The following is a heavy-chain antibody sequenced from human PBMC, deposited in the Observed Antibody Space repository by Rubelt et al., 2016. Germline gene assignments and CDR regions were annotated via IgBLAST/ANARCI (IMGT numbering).Heavy chain of an antibody. D-gene: IGHD1-26*01. CDR2: VHSSGRA. J-gene: IGHJ4*02. Sequence: QVQLQESGPGLVKPSGTLSLTCAVSGGPISSSNWWSWVRQPPGRGLEWIGYVHSSGRATYHPSLKSRVHISIDTSKNHFSLKCTSVTAADAAVYYCAKEGRVVGPFDSWGQGILVTVSS. V-gene: IGHV4-4*02. CDR1: GGPISSSNW. CDR3: AKEGRVVGPFDS.